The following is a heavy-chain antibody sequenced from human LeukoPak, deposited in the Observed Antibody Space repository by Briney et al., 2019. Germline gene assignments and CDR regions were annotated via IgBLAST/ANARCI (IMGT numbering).Heavy chain of an antibody. D-gene: IGHD2-15*01. V-gene: IGHV4-30-2*01. CDR2: IYRSGST. CDR3: AREGYCSGGSCDNWFDP. CDR1: GGSISSNNHS. J-gene: IGHJ5*02. Sequence: SETLSLTCTVSGGSISSNNHSWSWIRQPPGKGLEWIGYIYRSGSTYYNPSLKSRVTISVDRSKNQFSLNLSSVTAADTAVYYCAREGYCSGGSCDNWFDPWGQGTLVTVSS.